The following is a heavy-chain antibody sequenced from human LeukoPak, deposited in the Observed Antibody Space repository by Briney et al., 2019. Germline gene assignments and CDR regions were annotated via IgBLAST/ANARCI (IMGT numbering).Heavy chain of an antibody. J-gene: IGHJ6*02. D-gene: IGHD2-2*01. V-gene: IGHV3-30-3*01. Sequence: PGGSLRLSCAASGFTFSSYAMHWVRQAPGKGLEWVAVISYDGSNKYYADSVKGRFTISRDNSKNTLYLQMNSLRAEDTAVYYCARDGPACSSTSCYPYYYYGMDVWGQGTTVTVSS. CDR1: GFTFSSYA. CDR2: ISYDGSNK. CDR3: ARDGPACSSTSCYPYYYYGMDV.